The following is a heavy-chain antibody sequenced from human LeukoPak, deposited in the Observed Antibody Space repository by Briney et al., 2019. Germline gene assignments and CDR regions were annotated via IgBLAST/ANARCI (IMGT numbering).Heavy chain of an antibody. D-gene: IGHD6-13*01. V-gene: IGHV4-34*01. CDR2: INHSGST. J-gene: IGHJ5*02. CDR1: GGSVSGYY. CDR3: ARGTRSYSSSWTP. Sequence: SETLSLTCAVYGGSVSGYYWSWIRQSPGKGLEWIGEINHSGSTNYNPSLKSRVTISVDTSKNQFSLKLSSVTAADTAVYYCARGTRSYSSSWTPWGQGTLVTVSS.